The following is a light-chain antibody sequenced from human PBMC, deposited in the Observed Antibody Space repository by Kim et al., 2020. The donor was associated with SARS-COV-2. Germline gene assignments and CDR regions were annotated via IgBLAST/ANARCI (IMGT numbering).Light chain of an antibody. CDR2: GAS. Sequence: SPGERATLFCRASQSVGNNVAWYQHKPGQAPRVLIYGASTRATGIPARFSGSGSGTEFTLSISSLQSEDFAVYFCHQYNDWPPGDTFGQGTKLEIK. CDR3: HQYNDWPPGDT. CDR1: QSVGNN. V-gene: IGKV3-15*01. J-gene: IGKJ2*01.